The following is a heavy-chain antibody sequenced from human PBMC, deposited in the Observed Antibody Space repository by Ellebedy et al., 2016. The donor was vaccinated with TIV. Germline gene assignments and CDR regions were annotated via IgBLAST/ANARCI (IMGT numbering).Heavy chain of an antibody. CDR3: ARDSLPARFFDY. J-gene: IGHJ4*02. CDR1: GGPIRSGSYY. CDR2: IYYNGSP. D-gene: IGHD2-15*01. Sequence: MPSETLSLTCTVSGGPIRSGSYYWGWIRQPPGKGLEWIASIYYNGSPNSNPSLKSRVTISVDTSKNQFSLKLSSVTAADTAVYYCARDSLPARFFDYWGQGTLVTVSS. V-gene: IGHV4-39*07.